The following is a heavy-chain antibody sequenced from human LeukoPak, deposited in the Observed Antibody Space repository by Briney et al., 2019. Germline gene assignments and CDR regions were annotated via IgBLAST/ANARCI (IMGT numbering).Heavy chain of an antibody. Sequence: GASVKVSCKASGYIFTSHLLCWVRQAPGQGLEWMGWINIYKGNTNYAEKFQGRVTMTTDTSTSTAYMELRSLRSDDTAVYYCARNSSGWYGYFDLWGRGTLVTVSS. CDR1: GYIFTSHL. D-gene: IGHD6-25*01. CDR3: ARNSSGWYGYFDL. V-gene: IGHV1-18*01. CDR2: INIYKGNT. J-gene: IGHJ2*01.